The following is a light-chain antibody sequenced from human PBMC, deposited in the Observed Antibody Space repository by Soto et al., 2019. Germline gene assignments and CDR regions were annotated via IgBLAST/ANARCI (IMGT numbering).Light chain of an antibody. CDR3: CSYAGSYIFV. CDR1: SSDVGGYNY. CDR2: DVT. Sequence: QSVLTQPRSVSGSPGQSVTISCTGTSSDVGGYNYVSWYQQHPGKAPKLMVYDVTARPSGVPDRFSGSKSGNTASLTISGLQAEDKADYYCCSYAGSYIFVFGTGTKVTVL. V-gene: IGLV2-11*01. J-gene: IGLJ1*01.